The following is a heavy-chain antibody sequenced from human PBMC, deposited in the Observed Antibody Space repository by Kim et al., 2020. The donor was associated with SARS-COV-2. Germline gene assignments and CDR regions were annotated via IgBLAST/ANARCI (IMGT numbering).Heavy chain of an antibody. CDR3: ARDWQLVPDY. V-gene: IGHV3-33*01. D-gene: IGHD6-13*01. Sequence: SNTYNAESVKGRFTISRDNSKNTLYLQMNSLRAEDTAVYYCARDWQLVPDYWGQGTLVTVSS. J-gene: IGHJ4*02. CDR2: SNT.